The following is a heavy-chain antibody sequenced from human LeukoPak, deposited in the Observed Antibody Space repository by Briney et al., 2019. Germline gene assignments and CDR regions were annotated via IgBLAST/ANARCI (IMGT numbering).Heavy chain of an antibody. CDR2: IRSKANSYAT. J-gene: IGHJ4*02. D-gene: IGHD1-7*01. CDR3: TRSITGITAHFDY. V-gene: IGHV3-73*01. CDR1: GFTFSGST. Sequence: PGGSLRLSCAASGFTFSGSTMHWVRQASGKGLEWVGRIRSKANSYATAYAASVEGRFTISRDDSKNTAYLQMNSLKTEDTAMYYCTRSITGITAHFDYWGQGTLVTVSP.